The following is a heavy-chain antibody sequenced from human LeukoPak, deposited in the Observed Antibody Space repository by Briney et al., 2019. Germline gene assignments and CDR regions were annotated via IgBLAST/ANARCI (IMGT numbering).Heavy chain of an antibody. D-gene: IGHD6-19*01. V-gene: IGHV4-59*01. CDR1: GGSISSDY. CDR2: TYYSGST. CDR3: ARVGYSSGWYGGYDAFDI. J-gene: IGHJ3*02. Sequence: SETLSLTCTVSGGSISSDYWSWIRQPPGKGLEWIGYTYYSGSTNYNPSLKSRVTISVDTSKNQFSLKLSSVTAADTAVYYCARVGYSSGWYGGYDAFDIWGQGTMVTVSS.